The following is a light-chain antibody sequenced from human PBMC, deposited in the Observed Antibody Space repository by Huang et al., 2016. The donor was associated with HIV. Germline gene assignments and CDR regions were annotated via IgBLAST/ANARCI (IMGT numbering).Light chain of an antibody. J-gene: IGKJ4*01. CDR1: QRVSSY. CDR3: QQRSNWPLT. Sequence: EIVLTQSPATLSLSPGERATLSCMASQRVSSYLAWYQQKPGQAPGLLIYDASNRATGIPARFSGSGYGTDFTLTISSLEPEDFAVYYCQQRSNWPLTFGGGTKVEIK. V-gene: IGKV3-11*01. CDR2: DAS.